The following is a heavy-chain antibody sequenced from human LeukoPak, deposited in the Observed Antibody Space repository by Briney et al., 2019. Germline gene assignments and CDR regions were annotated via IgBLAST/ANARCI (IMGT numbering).Heavy chain of an antibody. J-gene: IGHJ4*02. Sequence: GGSLRLSCAASGFTFSSYSMNWVRQAPGKGLEWVSYISSSSTTIYYADSVVGRFTISRDNAKNSLYLQMNSLRAEDTAVYYCARVAVVGATLYYFDYWGQGTLVTVSS. V-gene: IGHV3-48*01. D-gene: IGHD1-26*01. CDR3: ARVAVVGATLYYFDY. CDR2: ISSSSTTI. CDR1: GFTFSSYS.